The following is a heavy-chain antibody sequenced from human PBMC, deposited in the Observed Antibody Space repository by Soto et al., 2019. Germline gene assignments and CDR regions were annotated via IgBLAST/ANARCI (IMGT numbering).Heavy chain of an antibody. V-gene: IGHV3-30-3*01. D-gene: IGHD3-3*01. CDR3: ASTLRNTYYDFWSGYHYYGMDV. CDR2: ISYDGSNK. J-gene: IGHJ6*02. Sequence: QVQLVESGGAGAQLGSSLRPSFAAFGFTLSSYALHGSGQAQAKGREWVEVISYDGSNKYYADSVKGRFTISRDNSKNTLYLQMNSLRAEDTAVYYCASTLRNTYYDFWSGYHYYGMDVWGQGTTVTVSS. CDR1: GFTLSSYA.